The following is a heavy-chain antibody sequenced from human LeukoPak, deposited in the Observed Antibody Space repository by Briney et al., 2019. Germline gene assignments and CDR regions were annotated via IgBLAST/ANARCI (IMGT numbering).Heavy chain of an antibody. CDR3: AKDVPEHSSLLLQDYGGFDY. Sequence: GGSLRLSCAASGFTFNSYDMHWVRQSPGKGLEWVADILYDGSKKYYADSVKGRFTISRDNSKNTLYLQMNSQRAEDTAVYYCAKDVPEHSSLLLQDYGGFDYWGQGTLVTVSS. V-gene: IGHV3-30*18. J-gene: IGHJ4*02. CDR1: GFTFNSYD. CDR2: ILYDGSKK. D-gene: IGHD6-6*01.